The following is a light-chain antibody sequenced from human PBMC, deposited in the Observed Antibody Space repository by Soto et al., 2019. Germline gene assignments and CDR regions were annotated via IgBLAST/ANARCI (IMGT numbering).Light chain of an antibody. CDR1: QSISGY. CDR2: GAS. J-gene: IGKJ2*01. V-gene: IGKV1-39*01. Sequence: DIQMTQSPSSLSASVGDRVTIACRASQSISGYLSWYQQKPRKAPRLLIYGASTLQSGVPPRFSGSGSGRDFTLHITSLQPEDFATYYCQQGFSSPPYTFGQGTNLEIK. CDR3: QQGFSSPPYT.